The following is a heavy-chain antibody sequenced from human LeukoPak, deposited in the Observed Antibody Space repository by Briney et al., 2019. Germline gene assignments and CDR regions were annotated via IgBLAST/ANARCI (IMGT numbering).Heavy chain of an antibody. CDR1: GGTFSSYA. Sequence: GASVKVSCKASGGTFSSYAISWVRQAPGQGLEWMGGIIPIFGTANYAQKFQGRVTITADKSTSTAYMELSSLRSEDTAVYYCAREAFYCSGGSCYSDYWGQGTLVTVSS. J-gene: IGHJ4*02. D-gene: IGHD2-15*01. CDR3: AREAFYCSGGSCYSDY. V-gene: IGHV1-69*06. CDR2: IIPIFGTA.